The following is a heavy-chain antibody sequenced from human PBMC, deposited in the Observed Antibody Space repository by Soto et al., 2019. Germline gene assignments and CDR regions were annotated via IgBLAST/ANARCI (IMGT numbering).Heavy chain of an antibody. CDR1: GFTFSSYG. CDR2: IWYDGSNK. Sequence: GGSLRLSCAASGFTFSSYGMHWVRQAPGKGLEWVAVIWYDGSNKYYADSVKGRFTISRDNSKNTLYLQMNSLRAEDTAVYYCARDHYCSGGSCYSSYYYYGMDVWGQGTTVTVSS. D-gene: IGHD2-15*01. CDR3: ARDHYCSGGSCYSSYYYYGMDV. V-gene: IGHV3-33*01. J-gene: IGHJ6*02.